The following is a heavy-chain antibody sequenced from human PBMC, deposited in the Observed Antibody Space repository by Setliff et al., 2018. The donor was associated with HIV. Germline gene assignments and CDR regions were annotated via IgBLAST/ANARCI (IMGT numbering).Heavy chain of an antibody. CDR1: GGSIKSSSDY. CDR2: IYYSGST. J-gene: IGHJ4*02. V-gene: IGHV4-39*01. Sequence: SETLSLTCTVSGGSIKSSSDYWGWIRQPPGKGLEWIGTIYYSGSTYYNPSLKSRVTISVDTSKIQFSLKLSSVTAADTTVYYCARHSGLGGYYSPFDYWGPGTLVTVSS. D-gene: IGHD3-22*01. CDR3: ARHSGLGGYYSPFDY.